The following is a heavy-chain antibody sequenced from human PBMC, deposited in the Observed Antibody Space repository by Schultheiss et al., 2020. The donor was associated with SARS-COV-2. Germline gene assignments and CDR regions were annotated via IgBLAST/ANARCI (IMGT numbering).Heavy chain of an antibody. CDR3: ARDNCSGGKCFSGFDY. D-gene: IGHD2-15*01. J-gene: IGHJ4*02. CDR1: GDSVSSNSAA. V-gene: IGHV6-1*01. Sequence: QTLSLTCVISGDSVSSNSAAWTWIRQSPSRGLEWLGRTNYRSKWYYDYAVSVKSRISINPDTSKNQFSLQLNSVTPEDTGVYYCARDNCSGGKCFSGFDYWGQGTLVTV. CDR2: TNYRSKWYY.